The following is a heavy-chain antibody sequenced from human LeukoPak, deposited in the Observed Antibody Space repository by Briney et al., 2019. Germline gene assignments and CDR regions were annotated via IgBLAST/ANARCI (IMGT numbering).Heavy chain of an antibody. V-gene: IGHV1-69*13. CDR1: GGTFSSYA. D-gene: IGHD6-13*01. CDR3: ARGPHVGYSSSWYYFDY. Sequence: GASVKVSCKASGGTFSSYAISWVRQAPGQGLEWMGGIIPIFGTANYAQKFQGRVTITADVSTSTAYMELSSLRSEDTAVYYCARGPHVGYSSSWYYFDYWGQGTLVTVSS. J-gene: IGHJ4*02. CDR2: IIPIFGTA.